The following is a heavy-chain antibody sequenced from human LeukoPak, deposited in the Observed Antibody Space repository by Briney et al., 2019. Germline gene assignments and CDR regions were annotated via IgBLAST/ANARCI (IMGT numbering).Heavy chain of an antibody. V-gene: IGHV3-23*01. CDR2: VSGSGGST. J-gene: IGHJ4*02. CDR3: AKDKVGDGYTDY. CDR1: GFTFSSYA. D-gene: IGHD5-24*01. Sequence: GGSLRLSCAASGFTFSSYAMTWVRQAPGKGLEWVSSVSGSGGSTYYADSVKGRFTISRDNSKNTLYLQMNSLRAEDTAVYYCAKDKVGDGYTDYWGQGTLVTVSS.